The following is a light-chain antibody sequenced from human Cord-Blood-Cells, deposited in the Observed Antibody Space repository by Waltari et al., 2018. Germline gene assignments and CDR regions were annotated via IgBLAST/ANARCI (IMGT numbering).Light chain of an antibody. Sequence: QSALTQPRSVSGSPGQSVTISCTGTSSDVGGYNYVSWDQQHPGKAPTLMIYDVSKRPSGVPERFSGAKSGNTACLTISGLQAEDEADYYCCSYAGSYTWVFGGGTKLTVL. J-gene: IGLJ3*02. CDR2: DVS. V-gene: IGLV2-11*01. CDR3: CSYAGSYTWV. CDR1: SSDVGGYNY.